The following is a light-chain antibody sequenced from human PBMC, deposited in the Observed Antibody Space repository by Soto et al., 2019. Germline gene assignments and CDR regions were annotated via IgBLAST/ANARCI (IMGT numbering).Light chain of an antibody. J-gene: IGKJ1*01. CDR3: QQYGNSPRT. CDR1: QSVNSDY. CDR2: SAS. V-gene: IGKV3-20*01. Sequence: EIVLTQSPGTLSLSPGERATLSCRASQSVNSDYLAWYQQKPGQAPRLLIHSASDRPSGIADRFSGSGSGTDFPLTISRLEPEDFAVYYCQQYGNSPRTFGQGTKVEIK.